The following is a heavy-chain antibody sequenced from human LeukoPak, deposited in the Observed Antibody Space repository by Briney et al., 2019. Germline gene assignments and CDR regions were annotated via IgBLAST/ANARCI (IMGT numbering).Heavy chain of an antibody. J-gene: IGHJ6*03. CDR2: IYYSGST. D-gene: IGHD1-7*01. V-gene: IGHV4-39*07. CDR1: GGSISSSSYY. CDR3: ARVQGWYNWNYIHYYYYYMDV. Sequence: PSETLSLTCTVSGGSISSSSYYWGWIRQPPGKGLEWIGSIYYSGSTYYNPSLKSRVTISVDTSKNQFSLKLSSVTAADTAVYYCARVQGWYNWNYIHYYYYYMDVWGKGTTVTVSS.